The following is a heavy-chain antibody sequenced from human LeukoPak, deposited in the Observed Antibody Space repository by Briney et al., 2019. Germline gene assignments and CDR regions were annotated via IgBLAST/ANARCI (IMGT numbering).Heavy chain of an antibody. V-gene: IGHV1-18*01. D-gene: IGHD3-22*01. CDR1: GYTFSSYS. CDR2: ISAYNGDT. J-gene: IGHJ3*02. Sequence: ASVKVSCKASGYTFSSYSITWVRQAPGQGLEWMGWISAYNGDTNYAQKFQGRLTMTTDTSTNTAYMELRSLRSDDTAVYYCARPLTYHYDSSGRQACDIWGRGTMVTVSS. CDR3: ARPLTYHYDSSGRQACDI.